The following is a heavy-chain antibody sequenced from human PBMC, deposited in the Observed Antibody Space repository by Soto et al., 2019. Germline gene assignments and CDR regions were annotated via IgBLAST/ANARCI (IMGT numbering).Heavy chain of an antibody. CDR1: GGSISSCGYS. V-gene: IGHV4-30-2*01. Sequence: QLQLQESGSGLVKPSQTLSLTCAVSGGSISSCGYSWSWIRQPPGKGLEWIGYIYHSGSTYYNPYLKSRVTISVDRSKNRFSLKLRSVTAADTAVYYCAAGGGLPRYYWGQGTLVTVSS. CDR2: IYHSGST. J-gene: IGHJ4*02. D-gene: IGHD5-12*01. CDR3: AAGGGLPRYY.